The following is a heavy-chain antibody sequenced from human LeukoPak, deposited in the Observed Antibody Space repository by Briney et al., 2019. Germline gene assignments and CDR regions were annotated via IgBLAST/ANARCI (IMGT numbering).Heavy chain of an antibody. CDR2: ISSPGSTI. Sequence: GGSLRLSCAASGFRFSDYFMTWIRQAPGKGLECVAYISSPGSTIHYADSVKGRFTISRDNAKNSLSLQMNSLRAEDTAVYYCVRLRRNSDTSGFYYYYDFWGQGTLVTVSS. J-gene: IGHJ4*02. D-gene: IGHD3-22*01. V-gene: IGHV3-11*04. CDR3: VRLRRNSDTSGFYYYYDF. CDR1: GFRFSDYF.